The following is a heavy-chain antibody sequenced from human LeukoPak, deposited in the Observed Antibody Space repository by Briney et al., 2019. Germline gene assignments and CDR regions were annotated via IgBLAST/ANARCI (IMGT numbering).Heavy chain of an antibody. V-gene: IGHV4-34*01. J-gene: IGHJ4*02. Sequence: PSETLSLTCAVYGGSFSGYYWSWIRQPPGKGLEWIGEINHSGSTNYNPSFKSRVTISVDTSKNQFSLKLSSVTAADTAVYYCARGGHVDTAMVSGYWGQGTLVTVSS. CDR1: GGSFSGYY. CDR3: ARGGHVDTAMVSGY. D-gene: IGHD5-18*01. CDR2: INHSGST.